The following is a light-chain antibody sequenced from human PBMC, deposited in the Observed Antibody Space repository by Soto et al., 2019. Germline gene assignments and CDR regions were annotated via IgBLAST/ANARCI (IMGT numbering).Light chain of an antibody. Sequence: DIQMTQSPSSLSASVGDRVTITCRANQSVSDSLNWYQQKPGKVPKLLIYAASSLQSGVPSRFSGSGSGTGFTLTISSLQPEDFATYYCLQHNSYPPTFGQGTKVEIK. CDR1: QSVSDS. CDR2: AAS. J-gene: IGKJ1*01. V-gene: IGKV1-17*01. CDR3: LQHNSYPPT.